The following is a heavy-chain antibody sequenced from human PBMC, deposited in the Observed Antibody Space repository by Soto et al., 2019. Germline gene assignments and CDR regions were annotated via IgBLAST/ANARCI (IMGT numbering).Heavy chain of an antibody. CDR2: ISAYNGNT. Sequence: ASVKGSCKAYGCTFTSYGISWVRQAPGQGLEWMGWISAYNGNTNYAQKLQGRVTMTTDTSTSTAYMELRSLRSDDTAVYYCARDVYCSSTSCYLARASWWFDPWGQGTLVTVSS. D-gene: IGHD2-2*01. CDR1: GCTFTSYG. J-gene: IGHJ5*02. V-gene: IGHV1-18*01. CDR3: ARDVYCSSTSCYLARASWWFDP.